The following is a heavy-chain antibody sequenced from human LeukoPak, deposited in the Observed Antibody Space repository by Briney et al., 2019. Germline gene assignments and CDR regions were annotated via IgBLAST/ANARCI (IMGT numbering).Heavy chain of an antibody. CDR1: GGSISSYY. D-gene: IGHD3-16*01. V-gene: IGHV4-59*01. J-gene: IGHJ5*02. CDR3: AREVGGGFDP. CDR2: IYYSGST. Sequence: SESLSLTCTVSGGSISSYYWSWIRQPPGKGLEWIGYIYYSGSTNYNPSLKSRVTISVDTSKNQFSLKLSSVTAADTAVYYCAREVGGGFDPWGQGTLVTVSS.